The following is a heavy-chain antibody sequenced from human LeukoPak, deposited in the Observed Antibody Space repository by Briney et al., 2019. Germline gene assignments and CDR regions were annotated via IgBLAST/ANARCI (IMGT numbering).Heavy chain of an antibody. CDR3: ARYYYDSSGYYYFDY. V-gene: IGHV5-51*01. D-gene: IGHD3-22*01. J-gene: IGHJ4*02. Sequence: GESLKISCKGSGYNFTIYWIGWVRQMPGKGLEWMGIIYPGDSDTRYSPSFQGQVTISADKSISTAYLQWSSLQASDTAMYYCARYYYDSSGYYYFDYWGQGTLVTVSS. CDR1: GYNFTIYW. CDR2: IYPGDSDT.